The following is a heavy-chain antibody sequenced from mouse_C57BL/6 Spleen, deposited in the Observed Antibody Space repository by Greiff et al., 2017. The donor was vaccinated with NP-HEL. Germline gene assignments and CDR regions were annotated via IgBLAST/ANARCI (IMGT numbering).Heavy chain of an antibody. J-gene: IGHJ2*01. D-gene: IGHD2-3*01. Sequence: VQLQQSGPVLVKPGASVKMSCKASGYTFTDYYMNWVKQSHGKSLEWIGVINPYNGGTSYNQKFKGKATLTVDKSSSTAYMELNSLTSEDSAVYYCRISGEGYYVEDWGQGTTLTVSS. CDR2: INPYNGGT. CDR3: RISGEGYYVED. V-gene: IGHV1-19*01. CDR1: GYTFTDYY.